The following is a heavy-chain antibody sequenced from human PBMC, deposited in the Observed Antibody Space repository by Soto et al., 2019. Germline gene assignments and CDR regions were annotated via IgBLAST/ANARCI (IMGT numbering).Heavy chain of an antibody. CDR1: GFTFSSYG. Sequence: GGSLRLSCAASGFTFSSYGMHWVRQAPGKGLEWVAVIWYDGSNKYYADSVKGRFTISRDNSKNTLYLQMNSLRAEDTAVYYCARGSEIILRWLQAEYFQHWGQGTLVTVSS. CDR3: ARGSEIILRWLQAEYFQH. D-gene: IGHD4-17*01. V-gene: IGHV3-33*01. CDR2: IWYDGSNK. J-gene: IGHJ1*01.